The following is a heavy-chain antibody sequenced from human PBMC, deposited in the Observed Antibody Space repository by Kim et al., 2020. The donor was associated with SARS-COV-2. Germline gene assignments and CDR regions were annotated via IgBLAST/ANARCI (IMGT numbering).Heavy chain of an antibody. D-gene: IGHD4-17*01. CDR3: ARGPPTTVTTIRNNCFDP. V-gene: IGHV3-21*01. J-gene: IGHJ5*02. Sequence: VKGRFTASRDNAKNSVYPQMNGLTAEDTAVYYCARGPPTTVTTIRNNCFDPWGQGTLVTVSS.